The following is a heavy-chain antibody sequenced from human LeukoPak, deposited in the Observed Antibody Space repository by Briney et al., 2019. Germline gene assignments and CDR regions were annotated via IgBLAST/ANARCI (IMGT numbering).Heavy chain of an antibody. CDR2: INSDGSST. CDR3: ARPTRWGDDCSSTSCYFYNWFDP. V-gene: IGHV3-74*01. J-gene: IGHJ5*02. D-gene: IGHD2-2*01. Sequence: GGSLRLSCAASGFTLSSYWMHWVRQAPGKGLVWVSRINSDGSSTSYADSVKGRFTISRDNAKNTLYLQMNSLRAEDTAVYYCARPTRWGDDCSSTSCYFYNWFDPWGQGTLVTVSS. CDR1: GFTLSSYW.